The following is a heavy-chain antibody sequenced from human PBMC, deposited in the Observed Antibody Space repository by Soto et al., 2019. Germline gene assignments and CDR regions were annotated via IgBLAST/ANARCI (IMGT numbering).Heavy chain of an antibody. CDR1: GFSLSTSGVG. CDR3: AHSLASPTTSWGPGYFDY. D-gene: IGHD1-7*01. Sequence: SGPTLVKPTQTLTLTCTFSGFSLSTSGVGVGWIRQPPGKALEWLALIYWDDDKRYSPSLKSRLTITKDTSKNQVVLTMTNMDPVDTATYYCAHSLASPTTSWGPGYFDYWGQGTLVTVSS. CDR2: IYWDDDK. J-gene: IGHJ4*02. V-gene: IGHV2-5*02.